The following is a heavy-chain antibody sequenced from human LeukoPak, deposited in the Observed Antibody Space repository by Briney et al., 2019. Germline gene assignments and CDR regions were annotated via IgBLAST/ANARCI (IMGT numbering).Heavy chain of an antibody. J-gene: IGHJ4*02. D-gene: IGHD3-10*01. Sequence: PSETLSLTCTVSGGSISSSSYYWGWIRQPPGKGLEWIGSIYYSGSTYYNPSLKSRVTISVDTSKNQFSLKLSSVTAADTAVYYCASFMVRGVIGYYFDYWGQGTLVTVSS. CDR1: GGSISSSSYY. V-gene: IGHV4-39*07. CDR2: IYYSGST. CDR3: ASFMVRGVIGYYFDY.